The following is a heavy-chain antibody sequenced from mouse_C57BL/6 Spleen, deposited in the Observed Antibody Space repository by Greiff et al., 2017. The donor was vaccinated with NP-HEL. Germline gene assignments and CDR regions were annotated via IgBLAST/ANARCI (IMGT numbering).Heavy chain of an antibody. CDR3: ARHLDILWEDY. Sequence: EVKLMESGGDLVKPGGSLKLSCAASGFTFSSYGMSWVRQTPDKRLEWVATISSGGSYTYYPDSVKGRFTISRDNAKNTLYLQMSSLKAEDTAMYYCARHLDILWEDYWGQGTSVTVSS. CDR1: GFTFSSYG. CDR2: ISSGGSYT. J-gene: IGHJ4*01. D-gene: IGHD1-1*02. V-gene: IGHV5-6*01.